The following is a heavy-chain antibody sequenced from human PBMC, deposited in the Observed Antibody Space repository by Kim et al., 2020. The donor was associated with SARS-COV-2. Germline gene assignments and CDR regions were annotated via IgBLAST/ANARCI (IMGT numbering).Heavy chain of an antibody. V-gene: IGHV1-46*03. J-gene: IGHJ4*02. Sequence: GSSSYDKKFQDRVTMTSDRSTSTVYMEMSSLRSEDTAVYYCARGFYGSVDYWGQGALVTVSS. CDR3: ARGFYGSVDY. D-gene: IGHD3-10*01. CDR2: GSS.